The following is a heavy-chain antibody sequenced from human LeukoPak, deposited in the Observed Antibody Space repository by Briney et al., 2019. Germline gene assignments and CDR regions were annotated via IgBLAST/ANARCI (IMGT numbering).Heavy chain of an antibody. V-gene: IGHV3-30-3*01. Sequence: QPGRSLRLSCAASGFTFSSYAMHWVRQALGKGLEWVAVISYDGSNKYYADSVKGRFTISRDNSKNTLYLQMNSLRAEDTAVYYCAREPQTQYSYGYFDYWGQGTLVTVSS. CDR3: AREPQTQYSYGYFDY. D-gene: IGHD5-18*01. CDR2: ISYDGSNK. CDR1: GFTFSSYA. J-gene: IGHJ4*02.